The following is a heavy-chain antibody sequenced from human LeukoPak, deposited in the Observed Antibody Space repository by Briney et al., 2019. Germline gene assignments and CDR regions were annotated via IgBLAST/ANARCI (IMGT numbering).Heavy chain of an antibody. D-gene: IGHD2-15*01. V-gene: IGHV3-21*01. CDR2: ISSSSSYI. Sequence: GGSLRLSCAASGFTFSSYSMNWVRQAPGKGLEWVSSISSSSSYIYYADSVKGRFTISRDNAKNSLYLQMNSLRAEDTAVYYCARDALDCSGGSCYTDYWGQGTLVTVSS. CDR1: GFTFSSYS. J-gene: IGHJ4*02. CDR3: ARDALDCSGGSCYTDY.